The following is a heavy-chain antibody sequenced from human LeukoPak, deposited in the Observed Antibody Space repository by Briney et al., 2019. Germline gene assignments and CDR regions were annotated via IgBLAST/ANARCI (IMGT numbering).Heavy chain of an antibody. J-gene: IGHJ5*02. CDR2: MNTKSGNT. D-gene: IGHD2-2*01. CDR1: GYTFTAYN. Sequence: ASVKVSCKSSGYTFTAYNIHRVRHAPGQGLEWMGWMNTKSGNTRYAHKFQGRVTITRNPSISTAPMEMSSHRYKTTAVYYCARALGPAGYRWWFDPWGQGTLVTVSS. V-gene: IGHV1-8*03. CDR3: ARALGPAGYRWWFDP.